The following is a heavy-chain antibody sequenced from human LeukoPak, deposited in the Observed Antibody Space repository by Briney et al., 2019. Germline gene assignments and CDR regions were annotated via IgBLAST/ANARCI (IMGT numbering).Heavy chain of an antibody. Sequence: SETLSLTCTVSGDSISGKYWSWIRRPAGRGLEWLGRISSTGTTYYNPSLKSRVTISVDTSKNQFSLKLSSVTAADTAVYYCARSIVPGTRKIDYWGQGTLVTVSS. CDR1: GDSISGKY. J-gene: IGHJ4*02. D-gene: IGHD6-19*01. CDR2: ISSTGTT. V-gene: IGHV4-59*05. CDR3: ARSIVPGTRKIDY.